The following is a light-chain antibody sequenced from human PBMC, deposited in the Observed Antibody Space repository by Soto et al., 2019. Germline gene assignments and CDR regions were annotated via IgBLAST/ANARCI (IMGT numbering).Light chain of an antibody. CDR1: SGDIAIYNF. CDR2: EVT. Sequence: QSALTQPASVSGSLGQSITISCTGTSGDIAIYNFVSWFQQHPAKAPKLMIFEVTHRPSGVSNRFSGSKSGNTASLTISGLQAEDEADYYCTSYTRSSTWVFGGGTKVTVL. J-gene: IGLJ3*02. CDR3: TSYTRSSTWV. V-gene: IGLV2-14*01.